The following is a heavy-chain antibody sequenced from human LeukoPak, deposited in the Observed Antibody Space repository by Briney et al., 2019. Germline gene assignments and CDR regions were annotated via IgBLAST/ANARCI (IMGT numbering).Heavy chain of an antibody. Sequence: KAGGSLRLSCAASGFAFNTYSMNWVRQAPGQGLEWVSFIFSSSTYIYYTDSVKGRLTISRDNARNSLYLQMDNLRAEDTGVYYCARDFYDGFALDYWGQGTRVTVSS. J-gene: IGHJ4*02. D-gene: IGHD2/OR15-2a*01. CDR3: ARDFYDGFALDY. V-gene: IGHV3-21*03. CDR1: GFAFNTYS. CDR2: IFSSSTYI.